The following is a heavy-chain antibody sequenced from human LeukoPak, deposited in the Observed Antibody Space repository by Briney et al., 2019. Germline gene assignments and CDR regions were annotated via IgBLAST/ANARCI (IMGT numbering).Heavy chain of an antibody. CDR1: GFTFSSYG. CDR3: AKESKRLVLYYYYYMDV. Sequence: PGGSLRLSCAASGFTFSSYGVSWVRQAPGKGLEWVSAISGSGGSTYYADSVKGRFTISRDNSKNTLYLQMNSLRAEDTAVYYCAKESKRLVLYYYYYMDVWGKGTTVTSSS. V-gene: IGHV3-23*01. D-gene: IGHD5-24*01. J-gene: IGHJ6*03. CDR2: ISGSGGST.